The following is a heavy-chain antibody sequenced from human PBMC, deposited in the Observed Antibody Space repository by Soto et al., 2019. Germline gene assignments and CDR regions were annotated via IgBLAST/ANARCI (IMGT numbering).Heavy chain of an antibody. CDR1: GYTLTNYA. Sequence: QVPLVQSGAEVKKPGASVRVSCKPSGYTLTNYAIHWVRQAAGQRLEWLGWIDPGSGNPTYSQKFQGRITISRDNSASTFYMDLSSLTSEDTAVYFCTRDLNGGNPFDYWGQGTLVTVSS. CDR3: TRDLNGGNPFDY. V-gene: IGHV1-3*01. J-gene: IGHJ4*02. CDR2: IDPGSGNP. D-gene: IGHD2-8*01.